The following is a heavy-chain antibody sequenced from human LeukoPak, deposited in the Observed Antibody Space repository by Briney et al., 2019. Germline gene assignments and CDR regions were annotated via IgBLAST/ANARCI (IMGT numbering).Heavy chain of an antibody. CDR1: GFTFSAYA. Sequence: GGSLRLSCTASGFTFSAYAMHWVRQAPGRGLEWPAVISYDETNYYYAESVKGRFSISRDDSKNTLVLQMNSLTTEDTGVYYCARARTGSYYSTFEHWGPGTLVSVSS. CDR3: ARARTGSYYSTFEH. CDR2: ISYDETNY. J-gene: IGHJ1*01. D-gene: IGHD1-26*01. V-gene: IGHV3-30*04.